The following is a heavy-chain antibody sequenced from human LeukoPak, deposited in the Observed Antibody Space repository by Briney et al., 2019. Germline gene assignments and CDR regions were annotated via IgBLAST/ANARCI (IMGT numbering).Heavy chain of an antibody. D-gene: IGHD2/OR15-2a*01. CDR3: ARDLRQYDNLFDY. CDR2: ISSTSSYI. J-gene: IGHJ4*02. V-gene: IGHV3-21*01. CDR1: GFTFSDYS. Sequence: PGGSLRLSCAASGFTFSDYSMNWVRQAPGKGLEWVSSISSTSSYIYYADSLKGRFTISRDNAKNSLYLQINSLRAEDTAVYYCARDLRQYDNLFDYWGQGTLVTVSS.